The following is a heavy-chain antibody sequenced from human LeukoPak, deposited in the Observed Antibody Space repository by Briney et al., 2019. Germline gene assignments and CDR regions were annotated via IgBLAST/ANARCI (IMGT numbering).Heavy chain of an antibody. V-gene: IGHV3-30*18. CDR3: AKKEVAYYNGMDV. Sequence: GGSLRLSCAASGFTFSSYGMHWVRQAPGKGLEWVAVISYDGSNKYYADSVKGRFTISRDNSKNTLYLQMNSLRAEDTAVYYCAKKEVAYYNGMDVWGQGTTVTVSS. CDR2: ISYDGSNK. D-gene: IGHD5-24*01. J-gene: IGHJ6*02. CDR1: GFTFSSYG.